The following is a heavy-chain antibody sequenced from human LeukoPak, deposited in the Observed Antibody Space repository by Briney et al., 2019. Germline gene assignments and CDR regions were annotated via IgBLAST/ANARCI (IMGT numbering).Heavy chain of an antibody. J-gene: IGHJ5*02. CDR3: TTYKSGWS. D-gene: IGHD6-19*01. V-gene: IGHV3-15*01. CDR2: IKNKTDGGTT. Sequence: PGGARRRSCAPSGFTFSDAWSSWVRQAPGERPYWWWRIKNKTDGGTTDYAAPVKGRFNISRDDSKNTLYLQINSLKTEDTAVYYCTTYKSGWSWGEGTLVTVSS. CDR1: GFTFSDAW.